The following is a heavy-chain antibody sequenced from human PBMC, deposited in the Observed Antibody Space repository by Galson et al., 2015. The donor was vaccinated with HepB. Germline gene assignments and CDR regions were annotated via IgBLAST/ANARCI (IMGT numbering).Heavy chain of an antibody. CDR2: IKSRWFGGKV. D-gene: IGHD1-14*01. CDR1: GFTFSDAW. V-gene: IGHV3-15*01. J-gene: IGHJ4*02. Sequence: SLRLSCAASGFTFSDAWMSWVRQAPGKGLEWVARIKSRWFGGKVDYGTPVKGRFTISRDDSKHTLSLLMDSLKTEDTAVYYCTTTVRPEDFLEYWGQGSLVTFSS. CDR3: TTTVRPEDFLEY.